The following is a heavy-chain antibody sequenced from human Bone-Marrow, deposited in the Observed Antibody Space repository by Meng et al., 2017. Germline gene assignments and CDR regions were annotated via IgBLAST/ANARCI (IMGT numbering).Heavy chain of an antibody. V-gene: IGHV1-69*05. CDR2: IIPIFGTA. CDR3: ARGNYYDNSGYFDY. CDR1: GGTFSSYA. Sequence: SVKVSCKASGGTFSSYAISWVRQAPGQGLEWMGGIIPIFGTANYAQKFQGRVAITTDESTSTAYMELSSLRSEDTAVYYCARGNYYDNSGYFDYWGQGTLVTVSS. J-gene: IGHJ4*02. D-gene: IGHD3-22*01.